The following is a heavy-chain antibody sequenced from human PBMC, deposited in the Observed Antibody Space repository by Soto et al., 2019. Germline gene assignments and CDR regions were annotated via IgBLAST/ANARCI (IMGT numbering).Heavy chain of an antibody. CDR3: ARNYPYNSGPGDY. CDR1: GSTFNIYN. D-gene: IGHD1-1*01. V-gene: IGHV3-48*02. J-gene: IGHJ4*02. CDR2: ISSSSNTI. Sequence: PGGSLRLSCAASGSTFNIYNMNWVRQAPGKGLEWVSYISSSSNTIYYADSVKGRFIISRDNVKNLLYLQMNSLRDEDTAIYYCARNYPYNSGPGDYWGLGTLVTVSS.